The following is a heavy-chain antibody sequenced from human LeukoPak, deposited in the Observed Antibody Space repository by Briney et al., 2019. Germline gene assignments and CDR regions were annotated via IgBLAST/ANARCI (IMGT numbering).Heavy chain of an antibody. V-gene: IGHV4-59*01. CDR1: GGSISSYY. J-gene: IGHJ5*02. CDR3: AREIEGMVRGATNWFDP. Sequence: SETLSPTCTVSGGSISSYYWSWIRQPPGKGLEWIGYIYYSGSTNYNPSLKSRVTISVDTSKNQFSLKLSSVTAADTAVYYCAREIEGMVRGATNWFDPWGQGTLVTVSS. D-gene: IGHD3-10*01. CDR2: IYYSGST.